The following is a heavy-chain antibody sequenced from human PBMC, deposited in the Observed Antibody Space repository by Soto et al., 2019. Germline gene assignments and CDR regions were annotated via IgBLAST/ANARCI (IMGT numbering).Heavy chain of an antibody. V-gene: IGHV1-69*13. CDR1: GDTLSSYA. J-gene: IGHJ6*02. CDR3: ARGPIVRGVALYGMDV. CDR2: IIPVIGTP. D-gene: IGHD3-10*01. Sequence: SVKVSCKASGDTLSSYAISWVRQAPGQGLQWMGGIIPVIGTPNYAQRFQGRVTITADESTSTAYMELSSLRSEDTAVYYCARGPIVRGVALYGMDVWGQGTTVTVSS.